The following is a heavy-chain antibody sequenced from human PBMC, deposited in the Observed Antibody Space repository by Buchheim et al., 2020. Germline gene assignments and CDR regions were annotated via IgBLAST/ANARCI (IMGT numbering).Heavy chain of an antibody. V-gene: IGHV4-34*01. CDR2: INHSGST. J-gene: IGHJ4*02. CDR1: GGSFSGYN. Sequence: QVQLQQWGAGLLKPSETLSLTCAVSGGSFSGYNWSWIRQPPGKGLEWIGEINHSGSTNYNPSLKSRVTISVDTSKHQFSLNVGSVTAADTAVDYCAGAGDYYESSGYYPRFDYWGQGTL. D-gene: IGHD3-22*01. CDR3: AGAGDYYESSGYYPRFDY.